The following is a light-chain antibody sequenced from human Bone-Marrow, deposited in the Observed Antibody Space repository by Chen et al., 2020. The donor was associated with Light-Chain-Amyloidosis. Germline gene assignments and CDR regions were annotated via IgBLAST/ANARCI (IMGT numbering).Light chain of an antibody. CDR1: SYNVGNQG. CDR3: SAWDISRSAVV. V-gene: IGLV10-54*04. J-gene: IGLJ2*01. CDR2: RND. Sequence: QAGLTQPPSVSTGLRQTATLTCPGNSYNVGNQGVAWLQQHQGHPPKLLSYRNDNRPSGISERFSASRSGNTASLTITGLQPEDEADYYCSAWDISRSAVVFGGGTKLIVL.